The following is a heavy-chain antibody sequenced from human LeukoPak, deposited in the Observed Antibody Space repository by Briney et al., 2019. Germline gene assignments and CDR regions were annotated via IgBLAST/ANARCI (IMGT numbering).Heavy chain of an antibody. D-gene: IGHD6-19*01. V-gene: IGHV3-7*03. CDR2: IRQDGNEE. CDR1: GFTFSDYW. Sequence: GGSLRLSCEASGFTFSDYWMSWVRQAPGKGPEWVANIRQDGNEEFCVDSVRGRFTISRDNAKNSLYLQMNSLRAEDTAVYYCAKDLGSGWYYFDYWGQGTLVTVSS. J-gene: IGHJ4*02. CDR3: AKDLGSGWYYFDY.